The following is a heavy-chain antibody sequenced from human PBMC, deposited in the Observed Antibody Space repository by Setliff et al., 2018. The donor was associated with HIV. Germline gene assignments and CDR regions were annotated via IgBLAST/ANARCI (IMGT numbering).Heavy chain of an antibody. Sequence: GASVKVSCKSSGYTFNDYFIHWVRQVPGQGLEWMGWINPNSGATNYAQTSQDRVTMTRDTSIRTAYMELRRLRSDDTAIYYCARGFGHCGGDCYSDLFDYWGQGTLVTVSS. CDR1: GYTFNDYF. V-gene: IGHV1-2*02. D-gene: IGHD2-21*02. CDR2: INPNSGAT. J-gene: IGHJ4*02. CDR3: ARGFGHCGGDCYSDLFDY.